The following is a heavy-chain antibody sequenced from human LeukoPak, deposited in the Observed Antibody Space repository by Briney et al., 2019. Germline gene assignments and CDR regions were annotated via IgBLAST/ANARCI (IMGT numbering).Heavy chain of an antibody. CDR2: INPNSGGT. Sequence: GASVKVSCKASGYTFTGYYMHWVRQAPGQGLEWMGWINPNSGGTNYAQKFQGRVTMTRDTSISTAYMELSRLRSDDTAVYYCAREVAKSRVVGATYVFDYWGQGTLVTVSS. CDR3: AREVAKSRVVGATYVFDY. J-gene: IGHJ4*02. D-gene: IGHD1-26*01. CDR1: GYTFTGYY. V-gene: IGHV1-2*02.